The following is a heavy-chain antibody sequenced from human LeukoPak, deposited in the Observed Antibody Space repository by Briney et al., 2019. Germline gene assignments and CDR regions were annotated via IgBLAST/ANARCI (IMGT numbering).Heavy chain of an antibody. V-gene: IGHV3-21*01. CDR1: GFTFSSYS. J-gene: IGHJ4*02. Sequence: GGSLRLSCAASGFTFSSYSMDWVRQAPGKGLEWVSSISSGSSYIYYADSVKGRFTISRDNAKNSLYLQMNSLRAEDTAVYYCARREVGATLGDWGQGTLVTVSS. D-gene: IGHD1-26*01. CDR2: ISSGSSYI. CDR3: ARREVGATLGD.